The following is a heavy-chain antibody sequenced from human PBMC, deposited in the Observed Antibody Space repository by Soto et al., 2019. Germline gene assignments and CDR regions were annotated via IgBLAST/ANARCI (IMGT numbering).Heavy chain of an antibody. CDR2: IYYSGST. CDR3: ARDKSLVAFDI. Sequence: QVQLQESGPGLVKPSETLSLTCTVSGGSISSYYWSWIRQPPGKGLEWIGYIYYSGSTNYNPSLKSRVTISVDKSKNQFSLKLSSVTAADTAVYYCARDKSLVAFDIWGQGTMVTVSS. CDR1: GGSISSYY. V-gene: IGHV4-59*01. D-gene: IGHD2-8*02. J-gene: IGHJ3*02.